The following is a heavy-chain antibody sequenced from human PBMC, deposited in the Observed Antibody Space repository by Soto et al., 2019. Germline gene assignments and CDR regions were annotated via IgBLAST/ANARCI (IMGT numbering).Heavy chain of an antibody. J-gene: IGHJ4*02. Sequence: GGSLRLSCVASGFTFKNYAMNWVRQAPGKGLEWVSSISSRSEYIYYADSVKGRFTISRDNSKNTLYLQMNSLRAEDTAVYYCAKSKRSSGWSPGDYFDYWGQGTLVTVSS. CDR2: ISSRSEYI. D-gene: IGHD6-19*01. CDR1: GFTFKNYA. V-gene: IGHV3-23*01. CDR3: AKSKRSSGWSPGDYFDY.